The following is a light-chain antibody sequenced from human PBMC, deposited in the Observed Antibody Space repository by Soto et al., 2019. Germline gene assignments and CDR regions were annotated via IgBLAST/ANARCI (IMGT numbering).Light chain of an antibody. J-gene: IGKJ2*01. CDR1: QSISSN. V-gene: IGKV3-15*01. Sequence: EIVMTQSPATLSVSPGERDTLSCRASQSISSNLAWYQQKPGQAPRLLIYGASTRATGLPARFSGSGSGTEFTLTISSLQSEDFAVYYCQQYHNWPPYTFGQGTKLEI. CDR2: GAS. CDR3: QQYHNWPPYT.